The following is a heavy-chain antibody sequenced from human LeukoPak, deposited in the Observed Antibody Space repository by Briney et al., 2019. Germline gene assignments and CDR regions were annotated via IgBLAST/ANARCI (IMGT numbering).Heavy chain of an antibody. Sequence: GASVKVSCKASGYTFTSYSVHWVRQAPGQRLEWMGWINAGNGNTKYSQKFQGRVTITRDTSANTAYMELSSLTSEDTAVYHCARGAAEGLDYWGQGIQVTVSS. CDR3: ARGAAEGLDY. V-gene: IGHV1-3*01. CDR1: GYTFTSYS. J-gene: IGHJ4*02. D-gene: IGHD6-13*01. CDR2: INAGNGNT.